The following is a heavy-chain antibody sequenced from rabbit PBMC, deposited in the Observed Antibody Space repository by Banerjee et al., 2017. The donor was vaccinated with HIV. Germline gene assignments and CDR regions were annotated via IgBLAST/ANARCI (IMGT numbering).Heavy chain of an antibody. CDR2: IDPIFGST. D-gene: IGHD1-1*01. Sequence: LEESGGGLVPPEGSLTLTCTASGFDFSSYGVSWVRQGPGKGLEWIGYIDPIFGSTVYASWVNGRFTISRENTQNTLYLQLNSLTAADTATYFCVRDKASISGDYGPYYFNLWGPGTLVTVS. CDR1: GFDFSSYG. J-gene: IGHJ4*01. CDR3: VRDKASISGDYGPYYFNL. V-gene: IGHV1S47*01.